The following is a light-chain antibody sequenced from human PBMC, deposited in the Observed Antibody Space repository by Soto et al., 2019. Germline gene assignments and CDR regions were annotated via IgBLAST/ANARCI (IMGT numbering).Light chain of an antibody. CDR3: SSYTSSSTPYVV. J-gene: IGLJ2*01. CDR2: EVS. Sequence: QSALTQPASVSGSPGQSITISCTGTSSDGGGYNYVSWYQQHPGKAPKLMIYEVSNRPSGVSNRFSGSKSGNTASLTISGLQAEDEADYYCSSYTSSSTPYVVFGGGTKLTVL. V-gene: IGLV2-14*01. CDR1: SSDGGGYNY.